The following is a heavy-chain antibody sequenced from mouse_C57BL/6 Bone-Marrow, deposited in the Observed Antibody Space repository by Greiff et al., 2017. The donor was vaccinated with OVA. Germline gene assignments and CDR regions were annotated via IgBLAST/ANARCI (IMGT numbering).Heavy chain of an antibody. CDR3: ARPPYGSSCDGCAY. V-gene: IGHV1-81*01. D-gene: IGHD1-1*01. CDR1: GYTFTSYG. CDR2: IYPRSGHT. Sequence: VKLVESGAELARPGASVKLSCTASGYTFTSYGISWVKQRTGQGLEWIGEIYPRSGHTYYNEKFKGQATLTADKSSSTAYMELRSLTSEDSAVYFCARPPYGSSCDGCAYWGQGTLVTVSA. J-gene: IGHJ3*01.